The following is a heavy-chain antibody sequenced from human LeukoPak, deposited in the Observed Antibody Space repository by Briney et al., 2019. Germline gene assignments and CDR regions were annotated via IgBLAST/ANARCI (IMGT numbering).Heavy chain of an antibody. Sequence: PGGSLRLSCTASGFTFSIYNMNWVRQAPGKGLEWVSYISSSSSSIYYADSVKGRFTISRDNAKNSLYLHMNSLRAEDTAVYYCARDRDVFSGSYPLYSFDYWGQGTLVTVSS. CDR3: ARDRDVFSGSYPLYSFDY. D-gene: IGHD1-26*01. CDR2: ISSSSSSI. CDR1: GFTFSIYN. V-gene: IGHV3-48*01. J-gene: IGHJ4*02.